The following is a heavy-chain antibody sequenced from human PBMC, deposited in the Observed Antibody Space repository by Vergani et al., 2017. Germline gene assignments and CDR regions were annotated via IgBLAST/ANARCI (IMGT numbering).Heavy chain of an antibody. Sequence: QEQLLQSGGGLVQPGGSLRLSCIGSGYTFGHFDMHWVRQAPGKGLAWVAFIRYDGSNPQYIDSVKGRFTISRDNFKDTLFLQMNGLRPEDTGTYFCAKKRCSLYCCGVDVWGQGTTITVSS. D-gene: IGHD5-24*01. CDR1: GYTFGHFD. CDR3: AKKRCSLYCCGVDV. V-gene: IGHV3-30*02. CDR2: IRYDGSNP. J-gene: IGHJ6*02.